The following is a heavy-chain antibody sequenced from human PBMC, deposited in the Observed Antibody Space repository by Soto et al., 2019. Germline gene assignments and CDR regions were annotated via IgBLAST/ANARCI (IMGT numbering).Heavy chain of an antibody. CDR1: GFTISSYA. Sequence: QVQLVESGGGVVQPGRSLRLSCAASGFTISSYAMHWVRQAPGKGLEWVAVISYDGSNKYYADSVKGRFTISRDNSKNTLYLQMNSLRAEDTAVYYCARVFGRAARHLYFDYWGQGTLVTVSS. V-gene: IGHV3-30-3*01. D-gene: IGHD6-6*01. CDR2: ISYDGSNK. CDR3: ARVFGRAARHLYFDY. J-gene: IGHJ4*02.